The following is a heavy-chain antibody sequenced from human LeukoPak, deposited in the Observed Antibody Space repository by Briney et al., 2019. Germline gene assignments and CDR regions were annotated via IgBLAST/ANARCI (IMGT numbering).Heavy chain of an antibody. CDR1: GFTFSSYS. D-gene: IGHD6-13*01. Sequence: GGSLRLSCAASGFTFSSYSMNWVRQAPGKGLEWVSSISSSSSYIYYADSVKGRFTISRDNAKNSLYLQMNSLGAEDTAVYYCASPRGSSWYWFDLWGQGTLVTVSS. V-gene: IGHV3-21*01. CDR3: ASPRGSSWYWFDL. J-gene: IGHJ5*02. CDR2: ISSSSSYI.